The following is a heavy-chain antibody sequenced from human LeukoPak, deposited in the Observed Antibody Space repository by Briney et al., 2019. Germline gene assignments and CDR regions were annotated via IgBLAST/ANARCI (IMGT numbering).Heavy chain of an antibody. Sequence: GGSLRLSCAASGFPFSSYWMSWVRQAPGRGLEWVANIKQDGGEKFYVDSVKGRFTISRDNAKNSLYLQMNSLRAEDTAVYYCAREDHSNYNYWGQGTLVTVSS. V-gene: IGHV3-7*01. CDR2: IKQDGGEK. CDR1: GFPFSSYW. CDR3: AREDHSNYNY. J-gene: IGHJ4*02. D-gene: IGHD4-11*01.